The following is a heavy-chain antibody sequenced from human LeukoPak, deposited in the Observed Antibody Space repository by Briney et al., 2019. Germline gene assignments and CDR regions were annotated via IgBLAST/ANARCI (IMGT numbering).Heavy chain of an antibody. J-gene: IGHJ4*02. Sequence: GGSLRLSCAASGFTFSSYAMSWVRQAPGKGLEWVSAISGSGGSTYYADSVKGRFTISRDNSKNTLYLQMNSLRAEDTAVYYCAKDLRGYSGYEVGYWGQGTLVTVSS. CDR1: GFTFSSYA. CDR3: AKDLRGYSGYEVGY. D-gene: IGHD5-12*01. CDR2: ISGSGGST. V-gene: IGHV3-23*01.